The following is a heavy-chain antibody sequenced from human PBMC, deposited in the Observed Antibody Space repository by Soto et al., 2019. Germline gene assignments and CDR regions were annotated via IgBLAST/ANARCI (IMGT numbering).Heavy chain of an antibody. V-gene: IGHV4-39*01. J-gene: IGHJ6*02. CDR3: APFKGTMVRGSLYGMDV. Sequence: QLQLQESGPGLVKPSETLSLTCTVSGGSISSSSYYWGWIRQPPGKGLEWIGSIYYSGSTYYNPSLKSRVTISVDTSKNQFSLQLSSVTAADTAVYYCAPFKGTMVRGSLYGMDVWGQGTTVTVSS. D-gene: IGHD3-10*01. CDR1: GGSISSSSYY. CDR2: IYYSGST.